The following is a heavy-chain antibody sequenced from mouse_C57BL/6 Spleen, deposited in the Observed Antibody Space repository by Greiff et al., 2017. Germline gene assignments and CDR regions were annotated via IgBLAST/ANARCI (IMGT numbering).Heavy chain of an antibody. CDR1: GYSITSGYY. D-gene: IGHD4-1*01. J-gene: IGHJ3*01. CDR3: ASNWDGFAY. Sequence: EVKLVESGPGLVKPSQSLSLTCSVTGYSITSGYYWNWIRQFPGNKLEWLGYISYDGSNKYNPSLKNRISITRDTSKNQFFLKLNSVTTEDTATYYCASNWDGFAYWGQGTLVTVSA. CDR2: ISYDGSN. V-gene: IGHV3-6*01.